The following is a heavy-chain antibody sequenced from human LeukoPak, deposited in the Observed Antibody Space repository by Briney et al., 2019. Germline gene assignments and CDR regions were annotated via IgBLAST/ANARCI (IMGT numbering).Heavy chain of an antibody. CDR1: GFTVSSNY. Sequence: GGSLRLSCAASGFTVSSNYMSWVGQPPGRGWEWVSAISGSGGSTYYADSVKGRFTISRDNSKNTLYLQMNSLRAEDTAVYYCAKDSEDNWNYHWGQGTLVTVSS. CDR3: AKDSEDNWNYH. J-gene: IGHJ5*02. CDR2: ISGSGGST. V-gene: IGHV3-23*01. D-gene: IGHD2-15*01.